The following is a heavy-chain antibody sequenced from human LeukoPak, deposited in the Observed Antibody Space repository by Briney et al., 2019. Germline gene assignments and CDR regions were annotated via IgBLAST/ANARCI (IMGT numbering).Heavy chain of an antibody. Sequence: GRSLTLSCVASGFTFSDYGMHWVRQAPGMGLEWVAVISYGGHNKFYADSVKGRFTISRDNSKNTLYVQMNSLRTDDTAVYYCAKGPLFGDSNSWYGKKDNYYYGMDVWGQGTTVTVSS. D-gene: IGHD6-13*01. CDR3: AKGPLFGDSNSWYGKKDNYYYGMDV. CDR2: ISYGGHNK. V-gene: IGHV3-30*18. J-gene: IGHJ6*02. CDR1: GFTFSDYG.